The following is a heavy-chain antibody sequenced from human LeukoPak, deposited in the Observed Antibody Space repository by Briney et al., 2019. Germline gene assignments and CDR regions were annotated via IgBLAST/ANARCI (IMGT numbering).Heavy chain of an antibody. D-gene: IGHD3/OR15-3a*01. CDR2: INHSGST. CDR3: ARKGLNH. J-gene: IGHJ5*02. CDR1: GGPFSGYY. Sequence: PSETLSLTCAVYGGPFSGYYWSWIRQPPGKGLEWIGEINHSGSTNYNPSLKSRVTISVDTSKNQFSLKLSSVTAADTAVYYCARKGLNHWGQGTLVTVSS. V-gene: IGHV4-34*01.